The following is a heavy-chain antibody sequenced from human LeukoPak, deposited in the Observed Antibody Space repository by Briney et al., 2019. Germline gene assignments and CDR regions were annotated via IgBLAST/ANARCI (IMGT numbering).Heavy chain of an antibody. CDR1: GASISSYY. D-gene: IGHD6-19*01. CDR2: IYHSGST. CDR3: ARPYTSGLYYFDY. J-gene: IGHJ4*02. V-gene: IGHV4-59*12. Sequence: SETLSLTCTVSGASISSYYWGWIRQPPGKGLEWIGSIYHSGSTNYNPSLESRVTISVDTSKNQFSLKLSSVTAADTAVYYCARPYTSGLYYFDYWGQGTLVTVSS.